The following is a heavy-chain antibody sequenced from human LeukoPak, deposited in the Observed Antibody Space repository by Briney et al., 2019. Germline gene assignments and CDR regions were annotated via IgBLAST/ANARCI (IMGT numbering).Heavy chain of an antibody. CDR2: VHHSGST. D-gene: IGHD5-18*01. V-gene: IGHV4-4*02. CDR1: GVSISSGYW. CDR3: ARNTAYCLED. Sequence: SETLSLTCAVSGVSISSGYWWSWVRQSPGKGLEWIGEVHHSGSTNCNPSLKSRVTISVDKSKNHFSLEVTSLTAADTAVYYCARNTAYCLEDWGQGTLVTVSS. J-gene: IGHJ1*01.